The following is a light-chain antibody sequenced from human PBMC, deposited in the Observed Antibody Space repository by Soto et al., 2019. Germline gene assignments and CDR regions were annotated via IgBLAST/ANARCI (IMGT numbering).Light chain of an antibody. V-gene: IGKV1-9*01. J-gene: IGKJ5*01. Sequence: IQLTQSPSSLSASVGDRVTITCRASQGINTFLAWYQQKAGKAPKLLIYAAPTLQSGVPSRFSGSGSGTDFTLTISSLQSEDFAAYYCQQLNSYPITFGQGTRLEIK. CDR2: AAP. CDR1: QGINTF. CDR3: QQLNSYPIT.